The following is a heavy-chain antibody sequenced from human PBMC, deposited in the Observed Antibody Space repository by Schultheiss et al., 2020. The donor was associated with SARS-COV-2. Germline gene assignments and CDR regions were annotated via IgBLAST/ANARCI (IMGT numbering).Heavy chain of an antibody. J-gene: IGHJ4*02. D-gene: IGHD2-21*02. CDR1: GFTFSSYW. V-gene: IGHV3-21*04. CDR2: ISSSSSYI. Sequence: GGSLRLSCAASGFTFSSYWMHWVRQAPGKGLEWVSSISSSSSYIYYADSVKGRFTISRDNSKNTLYLQMNSLRAEDMTVYRRGDCSIYYWGQGTLVTVSS. CDR3: GDCSIYY.